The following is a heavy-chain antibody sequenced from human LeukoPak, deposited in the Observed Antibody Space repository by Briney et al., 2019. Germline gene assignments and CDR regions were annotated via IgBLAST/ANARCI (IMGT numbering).Heavy chain of an antibody. D-gene: IGHD3-10*01. CDR2: IKQDGSEK. Sequence: GGFLRLSCAASGFTFSSYWMSWVRQAPGKGLEWVANIKQDGSEKYYVDSVKGRFTISRDNAKNSLYLQMNSLRAEDTAVYYCARVGWFGELLPNWFDPWGQGTLVTVSS. CDR1: GFTFSSYW. J-gene: IGHJ5*02. V-gene: IGHV3-7*01. CDR3: ARVGWFGELLPNWFDP.